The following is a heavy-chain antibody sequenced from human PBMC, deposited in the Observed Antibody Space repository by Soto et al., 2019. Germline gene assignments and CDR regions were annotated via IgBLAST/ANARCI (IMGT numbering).Heavy chain of an antibody. CDR3: ARDLPPVDY. Sequence: QLQLQESGPGLVKPSETLSLTCTVSGGSVTSSDYYWAWIRQPPGKGLEWIGTIHYSGSTYYNPSLRGRVTISGDTSKSQFSLKLSSVTAADTAVYYCARDLPPVDYWGQGTLVTVSS. J-gene: IGHJ4*02. V-gene: IGHV4-39*02. CDR2: IHYSGST. CDR1: GGSVTSSDYY.